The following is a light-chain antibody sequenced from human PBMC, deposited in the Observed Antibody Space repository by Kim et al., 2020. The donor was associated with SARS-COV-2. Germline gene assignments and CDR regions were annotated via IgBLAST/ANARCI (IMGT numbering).Light chain of an antibody. V-gene: IGKV3-20*01. J-gene: IGKJ1*01. CDR3: QQYSSSPAT. CDR1: QSVSSNY. CDR2: GAS. Sequence: YPGERAPLSCRTSQSVSSNYLAWYPQKPGQAPRLLIYGASSRATGIPDRFSGSGSGTDFTLTITRLEPEDFAVYYCQQYSSSPATFGQGTKVDIK.